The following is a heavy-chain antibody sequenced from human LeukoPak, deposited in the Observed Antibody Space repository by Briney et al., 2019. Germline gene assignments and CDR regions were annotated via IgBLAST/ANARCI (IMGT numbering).Heavy chain of an antibody. CDR3: RYSYGYVDY. J-gene: IGHJ4*02. CDR2: ISTSGSTI. V-gene: IGHV3-48*03. CDR1: GFTFSSYE. D-gene: IGHD5-18*01. Sequence: PGGSLRLSCAASGFTFSSYEMNWVRQAPGKGLEWVSYISTSGSTIYYADSVKGRFTISRDNAKNSLYLQMDSLKTEDTAVYYCRYSYGYVDYWGQGTLVTVSS.